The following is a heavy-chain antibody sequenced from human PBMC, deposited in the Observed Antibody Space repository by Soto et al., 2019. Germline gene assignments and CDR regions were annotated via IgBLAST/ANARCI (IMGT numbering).Heavy chain of an antibody. CDR2: ISGSGGST. CDR3: AKDLVVATEPHEAFDI. V-gene: IGHV3-23*01. Sequence: GGSLRLSCAASGFTFSSYAMSWVRQAPGKGLEWVSAISGSGGSTYYADSVKGRFTISRDNSKNTLYLQMNSLRAEDTAVYYCAKDLVVATEPHEAFDIWGQGTMVTVSS. J-gene: IGHJ3*02. D-gene: IGHD5-12*01. CDR1: GFTFSSYA.